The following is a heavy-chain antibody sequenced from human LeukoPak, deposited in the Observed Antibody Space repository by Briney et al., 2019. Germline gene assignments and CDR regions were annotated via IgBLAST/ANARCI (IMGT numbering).Heavy chain of an antibody. V-gene: IGHV3-33*01. CDR2: IWYDGSNK. Sequence: GGSLRLSCAASGFTFSIYGMHWVRQAPGKGLEWVAVIWYDGSNKYYADSVKGRFTISRDNSKNTLYLQMNSLRAEDTAVYYCARDLTYYHDSSGYYYDAFDIWGQGTMVTVSS. D-gene: IGHD3-22*01. CDR3: ARDLTYYHDSSGYYYDAFDI. J-gene: IGHJ3*02. CDR1: GFTFSIYG.